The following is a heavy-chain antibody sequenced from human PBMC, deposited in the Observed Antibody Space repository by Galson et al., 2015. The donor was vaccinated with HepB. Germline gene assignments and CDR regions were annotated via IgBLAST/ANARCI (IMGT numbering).Heavy chain of an antibody. D-gene: IGHD3-22*01. Sequence: SVKVSCKASGGTFSSHAISWVRQAPGQGLEWMGWISADNGNTKYAQKFQGRVTMTTDTSTSTAYVEVRSLRSDDTAVYYCAREGLRGYYDSTGYFPFDYWGQGSLVTVSS. V-gene: IGHV1-18*01. CDR1: GGTFSSHA. CDR3: AREGLRGYYDSTGYFPFDY. CDR2: ISADNGNT. J-gene: IGHJ4*02.